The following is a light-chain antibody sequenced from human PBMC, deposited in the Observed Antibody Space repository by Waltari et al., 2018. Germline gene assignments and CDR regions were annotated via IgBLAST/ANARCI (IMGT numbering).Light chain of an antibody. CDR2: YDN. CDR3: QVWDANNEPGV. V-gene: IGLV3-21*04. J-gene: IGLJ1*01. Sequence: SYVLTQPPSLSVAPGMTASITCGGDNIGRKSVHWYPRKPGQAPVLVISYDNDRPAGIPERFSGSNSGDTATLTISRVEAGDEGDYYCQVWDANNEPGVFGTGTEVTVL. CDR1: NIGRKS.